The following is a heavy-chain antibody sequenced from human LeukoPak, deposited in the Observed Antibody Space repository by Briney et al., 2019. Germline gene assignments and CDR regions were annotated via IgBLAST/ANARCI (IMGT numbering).Heavy chain of an antibody. CDR1: GYSISSGYY. CDR3: ARTYGSGSTSPHY. J-gene: IGHJ4*02. D-gene: IGHD3-10*01. V-gene: IGHV4-38-2*01. Sequence: NPSETLSLTCAVSGYSISSGYYWGWIRQPPGKGLEWIGSIYHSGSTYYNPSLKSRVTISVDTFKNQFSLKLSSVTAADTAVYYCARTYGSGSTSPHYWGQGTLVTVSS. CDR2: IYHSGST.